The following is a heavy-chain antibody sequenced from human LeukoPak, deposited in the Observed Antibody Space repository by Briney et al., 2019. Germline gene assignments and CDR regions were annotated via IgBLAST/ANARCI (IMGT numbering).Heavy chain of an antibody. J-gene: IGHJ6*02. D-gene: IGHD6-13*01. CDR1: GYTFTGYY. Sequence: GASVKVSCKASGYTFTGYYMHWVRQAPGQGLEWMGWINPNSGGTNYAQKFQGRVTMTRDTSISTAYMELSRLRSDDAAVYHCARGKSSSWYGDYYYGMDVWGQGTTVTVSS. V-gene: IGHV1-2*02. CDR2: INPNSGGT. CDR3: ARGKSSSWYGDYYYGMDV.